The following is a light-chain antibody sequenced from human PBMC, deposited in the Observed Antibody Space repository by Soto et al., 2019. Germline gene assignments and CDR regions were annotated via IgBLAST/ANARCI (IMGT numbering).Light chain of an antibody. J-gene: IGKJ5*01. CDR3: QQRSNWPPIT. CDR1: QSVSRY. Sequence: EIVLTQSPATLSLSPGERATLSCRTNQSVSRYLAWYQQKPGKPPRILIYDASNRATGITARFSVSGSGTDFTLPISSLEPEEFAVYYCQQRSNWPPITFGQGTLLEIK. CDR2: DAS. V-gene: IGKV3-11*01.